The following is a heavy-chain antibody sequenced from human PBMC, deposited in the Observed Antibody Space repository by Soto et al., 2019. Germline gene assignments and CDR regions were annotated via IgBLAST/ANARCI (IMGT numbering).Heavy chain of an antibody. D-gene: IGHD3-10*01. Sequence: LSLTCAVYGGSFSGYYWSWIRQPPGKGLEWIGEINHSGSTNYNPSLKSRVTISVDTSKNQFSLKLSSVTAADTAVYYCARKVRGVIDYWGQGTLVTVSS. CDR3: ARKVRGVIDY. V-gene: IGHV4-34*01. CDR1: GGSFSGYY. CDR2: INHSGST. J-gene: IGHJ4*02.